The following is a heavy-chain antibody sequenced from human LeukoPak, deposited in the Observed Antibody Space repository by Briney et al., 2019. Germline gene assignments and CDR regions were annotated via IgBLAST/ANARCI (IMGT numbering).Heavy chain of an antibody. CDR1: GYTFTSYY. V-gene: IGHV1-46*01. CDR3: ARAPPFRRSFDL. CDR2: INPSGGST. D-gene: IGHD2/OR15-2a*01. J-gene: IGHJ2*01. Sequence: ASVKVSCKASGYTFTSYYMHWVRQAPGQGLEWMGIINPSGGSTSYAQKFQGRVTMTRDTSTSTVSMELSSLRSEDTAVYYCARAPPFRRSFDLWGRGTLVTVSS.